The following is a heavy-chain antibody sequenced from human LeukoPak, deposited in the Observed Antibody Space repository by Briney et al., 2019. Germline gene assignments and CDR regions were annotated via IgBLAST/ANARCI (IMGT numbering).Heavy chain of an antibody. D-gene: IGHD4-11*01. CDR2: IYYSGST. J-gene: IGHJ6*02. Sequence: SETLSLTCTVSGGSISSSSYYWAWIRQPPGKGLEWIGSIYYSGSTYYNPSLKSRVTISVDTSKNQFSLKLSSVTAADTAVYYCASKTYSIGYHYYYGMDVWGQGTTVTVSS. CDR1: GGSISSSSYY. V-gene: IGHV4-39*01. CDR3: ASKTYSIGYHYYYGMDV.